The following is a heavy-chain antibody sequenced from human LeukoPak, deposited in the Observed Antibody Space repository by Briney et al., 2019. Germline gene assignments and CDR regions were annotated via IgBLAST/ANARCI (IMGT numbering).Heavy chain of an antibody. CDR1: GYTFSSYS. D-gene: IGHD3-22*01. J-gene: IGHJ4*02. CDR3: ARLRRDSDRSGYYYYYDY. Sequence: GGSLRLSCAASGYTFSSYSINWVRQAPGKGLEWVSSISVGSNYIYYADSVRGRFSISRDDARNSLYLQMDSLRGDDTAVYYCARLRRDSDRSGYYYYYDYWGQGTLVTVSS. CDR2: ISVGSNYI. V-gene: IGHV3-21*01.